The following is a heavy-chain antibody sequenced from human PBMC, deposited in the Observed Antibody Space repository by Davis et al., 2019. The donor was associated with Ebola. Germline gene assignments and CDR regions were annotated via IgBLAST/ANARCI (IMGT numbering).Heavy chain of an antibody. CDR1: GFTFSDYY. J-gene: IGHJ3*02. D-gene: IGHD3-3*01. V-gene: IGHV3-11*06. CDR3: ARDIGGGDAFDI. CDR2: ISSSSSYI. Sequence: GESLKISCAASGFTFSDYYMSWIRQAPGKGLEWVSYISSSSSYIYYADSVKGRFTISRDNAKNSLYLQMNSLRAEDTAVYYCARDIGGGDAFDIWGQGTMVTVSS.